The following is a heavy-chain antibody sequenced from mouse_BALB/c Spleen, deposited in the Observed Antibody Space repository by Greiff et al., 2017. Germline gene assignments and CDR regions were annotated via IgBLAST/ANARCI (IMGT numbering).Heavy chain of an antibody. CDR3: ARHFLVATPYAMDY. CDR2: INSNGGST. V-gene: IGHV5-6-2*01. J-gene: IGHJ4*01. CDR1: GFTFSSYY. D-gene: IGHD1-1*01. Sequence: DVMLVESGGGLVKLGGSLKLSCAASGFTFSSYYMSWVRQTPEKRLELVAAINSNGGSTYYPDTVKGRFTISRDNAKNTLYLQMSSLKSEDTALYYCARHFLVATPYAMDYWGQGTSVTVSS.